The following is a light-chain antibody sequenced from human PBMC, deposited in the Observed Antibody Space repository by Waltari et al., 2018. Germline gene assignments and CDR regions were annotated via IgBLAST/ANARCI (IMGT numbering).Light chain of an antibody. CDR1: STDVGAYNY. Sequence: QSALTQPASVSRSPGQSITISCTGTSTDVGAYNYVSWYQHHPDNAPKLIIYDVSNPPSGVSHRFSGSKSGNTASLTISGLQAEDEAHYSCSSFTGSATWVFGGGTKLTVL. V-gene: IGLV2-14*03. J-gene: IGLJ3*02. CDR2: DVS. CDR3: SSFTGSATWV.